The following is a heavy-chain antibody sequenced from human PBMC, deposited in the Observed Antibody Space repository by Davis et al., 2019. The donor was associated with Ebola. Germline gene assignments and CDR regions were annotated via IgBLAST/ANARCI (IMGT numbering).Heavy chain of an antibody. CDR3: ARDRDGEGNWYFDL. CDR1: GFTFDDYA. D-gene: IGHD4-17*01. Sequence: GGSLRLSCAASGFTFDDYAMTWVRQVPGKGLEWVSGINWNGGSTGYADSVKGRFTISRDNAKNSLYLQMNSLRDEDTAVYYCARDRDGEGNWYFDLWGRGTLVTVSS. V-gene: IGHV3-20*04. CDR2: INWNGGST. J-gene: IGHJ2*01.